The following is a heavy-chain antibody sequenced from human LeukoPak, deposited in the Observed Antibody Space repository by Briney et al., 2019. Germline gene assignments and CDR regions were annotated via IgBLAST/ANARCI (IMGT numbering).Heavy chain of an antibody. V-gene: IGHV4-39*01. Sequence: SETPSLTCTVSGGSISSSSYYWGWIRQPPGKGLEWIGSIYYSGSTYYNPSLKSRVIISVDTSKNQFSLKLSSVTAADTAVYYCARHAAFYYGPGSYRPFDYWGQGTLVTVSS. CDR3: ARHAAFYYGPGSYRPFDY. CDR1: GGSISSSSYY. CDR2: IYYSGST. D-gene: IGHD3-10*01. J-gene: IGHJ4*02.